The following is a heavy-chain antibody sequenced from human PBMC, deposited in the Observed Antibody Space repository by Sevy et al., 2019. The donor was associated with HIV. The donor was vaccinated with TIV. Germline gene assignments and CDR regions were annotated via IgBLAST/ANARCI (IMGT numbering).Heavy chain of an antibody. CDR2: IYYTGTT. D-gene: IGHD5-12*01. CDR1: GGSISAYY. J-gene: IGHJ5*02. CDR3: AGAPPVRSGDDSLNWFDP. Sequence: SETLSLTCTVSGGSISAYYWTWIRQPPGKRLEYIGYIYYTGTTNYNPSLKSRVTISVDTSKNQFSLNLSSVTAADTAIYYCAGAPPVRSGDDSLNWFDPWGQGTLVTVSS. V-gene: IGHV4-59*01.